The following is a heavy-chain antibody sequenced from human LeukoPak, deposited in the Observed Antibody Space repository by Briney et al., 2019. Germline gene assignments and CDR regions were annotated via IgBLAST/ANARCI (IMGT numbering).Heavy chain of an antibody. CDR1: GGSISSDY. J-gene: IGHJ4*02. CDR2: IYYSGST. V-gene: IGHV4-59*01. Sequence: PSETLSLTCTVSGGSISSDYWSWIRQPPGKGLEWIGYIYYSGSTNYNPSLKSRVTISVDTSKNQFSLKLSSVTAADTAVYYCASRFDYWDQGTLVTVSS. CDR3: ASRFDY.